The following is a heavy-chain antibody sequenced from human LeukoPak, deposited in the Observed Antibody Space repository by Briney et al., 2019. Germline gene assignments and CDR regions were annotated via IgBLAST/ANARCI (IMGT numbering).Heavy chain of an antibody. Sequence: SETLSLTCTVSGGSISSSSYYWGWIRQPPGKGLEWIGSIYYSGSTYYNQSLKSRVTISVDTSKNQFSLKLSSVTAADTAVYYCARDGMVRGVVPIWGQGTMVTVSS. V-gene: IGHV4-39*07. CDR1: GGSISSSSYY. CDR3: ARDGMVRGVVPI. J-gene: IGHJ3*02. CDR2: IYYSGST. D-gene: IGHD3-10*01.